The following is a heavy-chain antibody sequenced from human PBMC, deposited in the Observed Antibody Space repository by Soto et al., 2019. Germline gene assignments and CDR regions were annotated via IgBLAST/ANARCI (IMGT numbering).Heavy chain of an antibody. CDR3: TKYSGTSSAPAA. CDR2: IGSKGQNYAT. Sequence: EVQLVESGGGLVQPGGSLKLSCAASGFSFSDSAMHWVRQASGKGLEWVGRIGSKGQNYATTYAASVKGRFIISTDESKNTAQLQMNSLKTKDTAVYYCTKYSGTSSAPAALGQGTLVTVSS. J-gene: IGHJ5*02. D-gene: IGHD1-26*01. V-gene: IGHV3-73*02. CDR1: GFSFSDSA.